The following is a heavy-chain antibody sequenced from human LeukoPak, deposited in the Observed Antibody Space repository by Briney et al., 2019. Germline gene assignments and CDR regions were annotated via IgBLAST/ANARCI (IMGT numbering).Heavy chain of an antibody. CDR1: GVSIGSGVSY. Sequence: SQTLSLTCTVSGVSIGSGVSYWSWTRQHPGRGLEWIGYISYSGTTYQNPSLKSRVTISLDTSKNQFSLKLSSVTAADTAMYYCARDVDNNDAFHVWGQGTMVTVSS. J-gene: IGHJ3*01. D-gene: IGHD2-15*01. V-gene: IGHV4-31*03. CDR3: ARDVDNNDAFHV. CDR2: ISYSGTT.